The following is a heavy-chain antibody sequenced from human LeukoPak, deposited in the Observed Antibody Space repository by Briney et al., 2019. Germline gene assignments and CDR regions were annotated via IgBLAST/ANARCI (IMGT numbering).Heavy chain of an antibody. D-gene: IGHD4-17*01. Sequence: ASVKVSCKASGYTFTSYYMHWVRQAPGQGLEWMGIINPSGGSTSYAQKFQGRVTMTRDTSTSTVYMELSSLRSEDTAVYYCATYWPGPYGDYEGYYYMDVWGKGTTVTVSS. CDR1: GYTFTSYY. V-gene: IGHV1-46*01. CDR2: INPSGGST. J-gene: IGHJ6*03. CDR3: ATYWPGPYGDYEGYYYMDV.